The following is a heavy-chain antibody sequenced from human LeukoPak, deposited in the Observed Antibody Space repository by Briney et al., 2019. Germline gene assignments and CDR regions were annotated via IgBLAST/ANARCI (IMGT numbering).Heavy chain of an antibody. D-gene: IGHD5-24*01. J-gene: IGHJ4*02. CDR1: GFTVSSNS. Sequence: GGSLRLSCTVSGFTVSSNSMSWVRQAPGKGLEWVANIKQDGSEKYYVDSVKGRFTISRDNAKNSLYLQMNSLRAEDTAVYYCATSAVEMATTTGPYFDYWGQGTLVTVSS. CDR3: ATSAVEMATTTGPYFDY. CDR2: IKQDGSEK. V-gene: IGHV3-7*01.